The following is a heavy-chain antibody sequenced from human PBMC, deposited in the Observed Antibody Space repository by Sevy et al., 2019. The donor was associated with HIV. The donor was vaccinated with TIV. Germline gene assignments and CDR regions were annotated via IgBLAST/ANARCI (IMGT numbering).Heavy chain of an antibody. CDR3: GRVPVAAAGTGIDY. CDR2: IYVDGRTA. J-gene: IGHJ4*02. CDR1: GFTFSSYW. Sequence: GGSLRLSCAASGFTFSSYWMYWVRQAPGKGLVWLSRIYVDGRTASYADSVRGRFAISRDNAKNTLYLQMNSLRDEDTAVYYCGRVPVAAAGTGIDYWGQGTLVTVSS. D-gene: IGHD6-13*01. V-gene: IGHV3-74*01.